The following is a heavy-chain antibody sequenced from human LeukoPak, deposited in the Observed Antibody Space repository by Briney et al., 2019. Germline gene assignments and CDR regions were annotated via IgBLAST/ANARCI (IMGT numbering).Heavy chain of an antibody. CDR3: AREHPRITMVRGVVFRGAFDI. CDR1: GFTFRTYA. J-gene: IGHJ3*02. Sequence: GGSLRLSCAASGFTFRTYAMQWVRQAPEKRPEYVSGISGNGGNTYYANSVEGRFTISRDNSKNTLYLQMGSLRAEDTAVYYCAREHPRITMVRGVVFRGAFDIWGQGTMVTVSS. CDR2: ISGNGGNT. V-gene: IGHV3-64*01. D-gene: IGHD3-10*01.